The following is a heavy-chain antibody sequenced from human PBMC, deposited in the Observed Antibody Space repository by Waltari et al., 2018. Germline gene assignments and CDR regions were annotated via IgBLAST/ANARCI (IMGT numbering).Heavy chain of an antibody. Sequence: QVQLVQSGAEVKKPGASVKVSCKASGYTFTSYGISWVRQAPGQGLEWMGWISAYNGNTNYAQKLQGRVTMTTDTATSTAYRELRSLRSDDTAVYYCARVRLQWLVLIPDHVGMDVWGQGTTVTVSS. CDR2: ISAYNGNT. V-gene: IGHV1-18*01. CDR3: ARVRLQWLVLIPDHVGMDV. CDR1: GYTFTSYG. D-gene: IGHD6-19*01. J-gene: IGHJ6*02.